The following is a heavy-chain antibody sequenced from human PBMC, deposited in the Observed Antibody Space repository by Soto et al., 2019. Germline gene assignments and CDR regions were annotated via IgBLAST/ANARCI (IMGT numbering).Heavy chain of an antibody. J-gene: IGHJ6*02. Sequence: ASVKVSCKASGYTITAYYMHWVRQAPGQGLEWMGWINPKSGDTNYAQKFQGWVTMTRDTSINTAYMELSRLRSDDTAVYYCVREGRMGYYYGIDVWGQGTTVTVSS. CDR2: INPKSGDT. CDR1: GYTITAYY. CDR3: VREGRMGYYYGIDV. V-gene: IGHV1-2*04. D-gene: IGHD2-8*01.